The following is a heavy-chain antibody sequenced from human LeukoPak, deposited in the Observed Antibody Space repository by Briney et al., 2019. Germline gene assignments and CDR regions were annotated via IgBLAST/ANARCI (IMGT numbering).Heavy chain of an antibody. V-gene: IGHV1-2*02. D-gene: IGHD3-22*01. J-gene: IGHJ4*02. CDR3: VRGRGDSSGYYYVSDDY. CDR1: GYTFTGYY. Sequence: ASVKVSCKASGYTFTGYYMHWVRQAPGQGLEWMGWINPNSGGTNYAQKFQGRVTMTRDTSISTACMELSRLRSDDTAVYYCVRGRGDSSGYYYVSDDYWGQGTLVTVSS. CDR2: INPNSGGT.